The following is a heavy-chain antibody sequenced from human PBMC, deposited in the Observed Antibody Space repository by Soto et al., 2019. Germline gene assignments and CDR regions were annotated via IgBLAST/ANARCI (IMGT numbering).Heavy chain of an antibody. J-gene: IGHJ2*01. Sequence: PWETLSLTCTVSGASINNNDYYWIWIRQTPGKGLEWIGYVYYSGTTDYIPSLKSRLSMSIDKSQNQFTLKLNSVTAADTATYYCARMSYFYDKWYFDLWGRGTLVTVSS. CDR3: ARMSYFYDKWYFDL. CDR1: GASINNNDYY. CDR2: VYYSGTT. V-gene: IGHV4-30-4*01. D-gene: IGHD3-22*01.